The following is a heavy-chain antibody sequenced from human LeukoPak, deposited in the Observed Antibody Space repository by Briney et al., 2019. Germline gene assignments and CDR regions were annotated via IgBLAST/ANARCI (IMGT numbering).Heavy chain of an antibody. CDR3: AGDPGWLIVGATTFDY. V-gene: IGHV1-46*01. CDR2: INPSGGST. D-gene: IGHD1-26*01. CDR1: GYTFTSYY. Sequence: ASVKVSCKASGYTFTSYYMHWVRQAPGQGLEWMGMINPSGGSTSYAQKFQGRVTMTRDTSTSTVYMELSSLRSEDTAVYYCAGDPGWLIVGATTFDYWGQGTLVTVSS. J-gene: IGHJ4*02.